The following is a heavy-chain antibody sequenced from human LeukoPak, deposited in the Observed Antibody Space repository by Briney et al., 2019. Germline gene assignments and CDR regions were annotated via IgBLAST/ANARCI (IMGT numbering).Heavy chain of an antibody. D-gene: IGHD6-6*01. CDR3: ARTRGYSSSPIRTPCFDY. CDR1: GFTFSSYE. CDR2: ISSSGSTI. J-gene: IGHJ4*02. V-gene: IGHV3-48*03. Sequence: GGSLRLSCAASGFTFSSYEMNWVRQAPGKGLEWVSYISSSGSTIYYADSVKGRFTISRDNAKNSLYLQMNSLRAEDTAVYYCARTRGYSSSPIRTPCFDYWGQGTLVTVSS.